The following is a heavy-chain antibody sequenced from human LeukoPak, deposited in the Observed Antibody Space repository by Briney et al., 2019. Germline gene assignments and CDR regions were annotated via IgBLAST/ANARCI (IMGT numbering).Heavy chain of an antibody. CDR2: ISWNGGLI. CDR1: GFKFDDYA. J-gene: IGHJ4*02. CDR3: AKGSAEDSSSWYSGY. D-gene: IGHD6-13*01. V-gene: IGHV3-9*01. Sequence: GGSLRLSCAASGFKFDDYAMHWVRQVPGKGLEWVSGISWNGGLIDYADSVRGRFSISRDNAKNSLSLQMNSLQAEDTALYYCAKGSAEDSSSWYSGYWGQGTLVTVSS.